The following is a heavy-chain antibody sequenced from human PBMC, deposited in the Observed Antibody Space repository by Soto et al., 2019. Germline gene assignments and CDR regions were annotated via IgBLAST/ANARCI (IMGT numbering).Heavy chain of an antibody. J-gene: IGHJ6*02. V-gene: IGHV1-18*01. D-gene: IGHD6-19*01. Sequence: QVQLVQSGAEAKRPGASVKVSCKTSGYTFSSYGISWVRQAPGQGLEWMGWISVYNGNTNYAQKFQGRFTLTTDTSTSTAYMELSSLRFDDTAVYYCVRSAIAGDYYYYGMDVWGQGTTVTVSS. CDR1: GYTFSSYG. CDR2: ISVYNGNT. CDR3: VRSAIAGDYYYYGMDV.